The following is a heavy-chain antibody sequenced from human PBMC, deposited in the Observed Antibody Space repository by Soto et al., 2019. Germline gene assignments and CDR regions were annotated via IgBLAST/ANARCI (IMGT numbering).Heavy chain of an antibody. J-gene: IGHJ3*02. CDR2: ISAYNGNT. CDR1: GYTFTSYG. Sequence: QVQLVQSGAEVKKPGASVKVSCKASGYTFTSYGISWVRQAPGQGLEWMGWISAYNGNTNYAQKLQGRVTMTTDTSTSTAYMELRSLRSDDTAVYYCARDRLYEYSSGWARAFDIWGQGTMVTVSS. V-gene: IGHV1-18*01. CDR3: ARDRLYEYSSGWARAFDI. D-gene: IGHD6-19*01.